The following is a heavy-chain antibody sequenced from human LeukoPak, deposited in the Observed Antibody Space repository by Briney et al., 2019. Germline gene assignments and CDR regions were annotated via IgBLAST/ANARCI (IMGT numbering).Heavy chain of an antibody. CDR2: INRGSSTI. CDR3: ARGGITVAFDY. D-gene: IGHD6-19*01. J-gene: IGHJ4*02. CDR1: GFTFSSYG. Sequence: PGGSLRLSCVVSGFTFSSYGMNWVRQAPGKGLEWVSYINRGSSTIYYADSVKGRFTISRDNAKNSLYLQMNSLRDEDTAVYYCARGGITVAFDYWGQGALSPSPQ. V-gene: IGHV3-48*02.